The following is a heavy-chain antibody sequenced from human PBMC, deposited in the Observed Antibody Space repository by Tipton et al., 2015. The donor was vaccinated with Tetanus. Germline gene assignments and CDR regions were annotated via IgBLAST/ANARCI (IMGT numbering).Heavy chain of an antibody. CDR1: GGSISSYY. CDR3: ASTYYDFWSGYSQFDY. CDR2: IYYSGST. J-gene: IGHJ4*02. V-gene: IGHV4-59*08. D-gene: IGHD3-3*01. Sequence: TLSLTCTVSGGSISSYYWSWIRQPPGKGLEWIGYIYYSGSTNYNPSLKSRVTISVDTSKNQFSLKLSSVTAADTAVYYCASTYYDFWSGYSQFDYWGQGTLVTVSS.